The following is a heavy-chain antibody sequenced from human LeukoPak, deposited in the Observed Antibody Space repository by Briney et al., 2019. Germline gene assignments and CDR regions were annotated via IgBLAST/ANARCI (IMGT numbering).Heavy chain of an antibody. D-gene: IGHD3-10*01. V-gene: IGHV5-51*01. J-gene: IGHJ5*02. CDR3: ARHWGLGYYGSGSYYPWFDP. CDR2: IYPGDSDT. Sequence: GESLKISCKGSGYSFTNYWIGWVRQMPGKRLEWMGIIYPGDSDTRYSPSFQGQVTISADKSLSTAYLQWSSLKASDTAMYYCARHWGLGYYGSGSYYPWFDPWGQGTLVTVSS. CDR1: GYSFTNYW.